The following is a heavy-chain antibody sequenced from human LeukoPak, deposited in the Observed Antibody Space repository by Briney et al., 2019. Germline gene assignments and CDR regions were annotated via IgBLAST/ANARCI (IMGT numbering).Heavy chain of an antibody. CDR1: VFTFSNYA. Sequence: GGSLRLSCAASVFTFSNYALAWVRQAPGKGLEYVSVITNNGVSTYYADSVKGRFTISRDNSKSTLYLQMSSLRAEDTAMYYCAMNWNCDYWGQGTLVTVSS. D-gene: IGHD1-1*01. V-gene: IGHV3-64D*09. CDR3: AMNWNCDY. CDR2: ITNNGVST. J-gene: IGHJ4*02.